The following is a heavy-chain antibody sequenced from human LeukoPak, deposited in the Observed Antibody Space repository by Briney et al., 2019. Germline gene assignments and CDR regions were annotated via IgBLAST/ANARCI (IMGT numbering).Heavy chain of an antibody. CDR3: ATDRGYSGYDLDY. D-gene: IGHD5-12*01. CDR1: GHTFTSYD. CDR2: MNPNSGNT. V-gene: IGHV1-8*01. J-gene: IGHJ4*02. Sequence: ASVKVSCKASGHTFTSYDINWVRQATGQGLEWMGWMNPNSGNTGYAQKFQGRVTMTRNTSISTAYMELSSLRSEDTAVYYCATDRGYSGYDLDYWGQGTLVTVSS.